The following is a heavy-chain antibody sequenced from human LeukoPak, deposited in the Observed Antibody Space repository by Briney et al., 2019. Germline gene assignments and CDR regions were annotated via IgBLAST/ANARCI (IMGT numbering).Heavy chain of an antibody. CDR1: GFTFSIYS. V-gene: IGHV3-48*02. J-gene: IGHJ4*02. Sequence: GGSLRLSCAASGFTFSIYSMNWVRQAPGKGLEWVSYISQSSSTIYYADSVKGRFTISRDNAKNSLYLQMNRLRDEDTAVYYCARGVLLDDYWGQGTPVTVSS. CDR3: ARGVLLDDY. CDR2: ISQSSSTI. D-gene: IGHD3-10*01.